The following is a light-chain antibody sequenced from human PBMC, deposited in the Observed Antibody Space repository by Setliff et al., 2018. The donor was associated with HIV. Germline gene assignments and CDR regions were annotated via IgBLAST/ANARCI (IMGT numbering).Light chain of an antibody. J-gene: IGLJ3*02. CDR1: NNNLGSYNL. CDR2: KDN. V-gene: IGLV2-14*02. CDR3: SSYINRNTKVV. Sequence: QSVLTQPASVSGSPGHSITISCTGSNNNLGSYNLVSWYRQLPGKAPKLLIYKDNKRPSGISNRFSGSKPGNTASLTISGLQAEDEADYYCSSYINRNTKVVFGGGTKVTVL.